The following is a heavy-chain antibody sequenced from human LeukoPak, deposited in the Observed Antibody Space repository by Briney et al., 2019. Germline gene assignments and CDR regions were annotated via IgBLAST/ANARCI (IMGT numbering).Heavy chain of an antibody. CDR3: ARLEVIAYYFDY. CDR1: GYTSTSYY. Sequence: ASVKVSCKASGYTSTSYYMHWVRQAPGQGLEWMGIINPSGGSTSYAQKFQGRVTMTRDTSTSTVYMELSSLRSEDTAVYYCARLEVIAYYFDYWGQGTLVTVSS. CDR2: INPSGGST. J-gene: IGHJ4*02. D-gene: IGHD2-21*01. V-gene: IGHV1-46*01.